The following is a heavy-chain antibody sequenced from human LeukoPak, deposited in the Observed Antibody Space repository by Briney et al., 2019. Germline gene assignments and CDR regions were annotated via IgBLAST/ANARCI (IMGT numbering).Heavy chain of an antibody. J-gene: IGHJ4*02. D-gene: IGHD6-19*01. CDR2: ISSNGGST. Sequence: GGSLRLSCAASGFTFSGYAMHWVRQAPGKGLEYVSAISSNGGSTYYANSMKGRFTISRDNSKNTLYLQMGSLRAEDMAVYYCARGFSSNPDYWGQGTLVTVSS. CDR3: ARGFSSNPDY. CDR1: GFTFSGYA. V-gene: IGHV3-64*01.